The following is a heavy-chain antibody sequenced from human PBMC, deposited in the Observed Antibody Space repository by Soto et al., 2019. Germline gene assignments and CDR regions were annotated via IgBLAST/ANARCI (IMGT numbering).Heavy chain of an antibody. V-gene: IGHV4-39*01. D-gene: IGHD4-17*01. CDR2: IYYSGST. Sequence: SETLSLTCTVSGGSISSSSYYWGWIRQPPGKGLEWIGSIYYSGSTYYNPSLKSRVTISVDTSKNQFSLKLSSVTAADTAVYYCARHRLDYGDYVNWFDPWGQGTLVTVSS. CDR1: GGSISSSSYY. J-gene: IGHJ5*02. CDR3: ARHRLDYGDYVNWFDP.